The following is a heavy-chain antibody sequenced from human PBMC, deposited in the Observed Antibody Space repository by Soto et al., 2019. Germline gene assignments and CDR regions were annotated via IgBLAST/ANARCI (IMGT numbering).Heavy chain of an antibody. Sequence: QLQLQESGSGLVRPSQTLSLTCNVSGASIRRGSYSWNWISQPPGKGLEWIGYLHHRGDTYFNPSLRRRVSISVDRSNDQFSLKLISVTAAGPAVYYCARFSLWFGELDYWGQGALVTVSS. V-gene: IGHV4-30-2*01. CDR2: LHHRGDT. J-gene: IGHJ4*02. CDR3: ARFSLWFGELDY. CDR1: GASIRRGSYS. D-gene: IGHD3-10*01.